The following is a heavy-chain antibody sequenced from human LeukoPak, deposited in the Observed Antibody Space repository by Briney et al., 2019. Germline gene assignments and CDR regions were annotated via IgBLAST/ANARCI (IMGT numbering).Heavy chain of an antibody. CDR2: ISYDGSNK. CDR3: ARSRARGYSYGQGID. D-gene: IGHD5-18*01. Sequence: PGGSLRLSCAASGFTFSTYGMHWVRQAPGKGLEWVAVISYDGSNKYYADSVKGRFTIFRDNSKNTLYLQMNSLRAEDTAVYYCARSRARGYSYGQGIDWGQGTLVTVSS. CDR1: GFTFSTYG. V-gene: IGHV3-30*03. J-gene: IGHJ4*02.